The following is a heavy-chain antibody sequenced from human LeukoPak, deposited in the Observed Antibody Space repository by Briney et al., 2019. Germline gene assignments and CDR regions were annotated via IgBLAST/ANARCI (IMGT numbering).Heavy chain of an antibody. V-gene: IGHV3-33*01. Sequence: GGSLRLSCAASGFTFSSYGMHWVRQAPGKGLEWVAVIWYDGSNKYYVDSVKGRFTISRDNSKNTLYLQMNSLRAEDTAVYYCHIAVAVNDYWGQGTLVTVSS. CDR1: GFTFSSYG. CDR2: IWYDGSNK. CDR3: HIAVAVNDY. J-gene: IGHJ4*02. D-gene: IGHD6-19*01.